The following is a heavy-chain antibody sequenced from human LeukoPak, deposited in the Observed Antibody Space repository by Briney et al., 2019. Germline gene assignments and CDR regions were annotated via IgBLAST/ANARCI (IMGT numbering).Heavy chain of an antibody. J-gene: IGHJ4*02. D-gene: IGHD6-13*01. CDR3: ARDLQYSSSWFFDY. CDR2: IYYSGST. CDR1: GGSVSSGSYY. Sequence: SGTLSLTCTVSGGSVSSGSYYWSWIRQPPGKGLEWIGYIYYSGSTNYNPSLKSRVTISVDTSKNQFSLKLSSVTAADTAVYYCARDLQYSSSWFFDYWGQGTLVTVSS. V-gene: IGHV4-61*01.